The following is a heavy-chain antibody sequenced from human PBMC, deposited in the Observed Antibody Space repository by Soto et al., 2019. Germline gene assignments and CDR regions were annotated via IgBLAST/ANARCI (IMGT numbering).Heavy chain of an antibody. CDR2: IYYSGST. J-gene: IGHJ4*02. Sequence: SETLSLTCTLSGDSISSYYWSWIRQPPGKGLEWIGYIYYSGSTNYNPSLKSRVTISVDTSKNQFSLKLRSVTAADTAVYYCARGVRAAAGTDFDYWGQGTLVTVSS. CDR1: GDSISSYY. V-gene: IGHV4-59*01. CDR3: ARGVRAAAGTDFDY. D-gene: IGHD6-13*01.